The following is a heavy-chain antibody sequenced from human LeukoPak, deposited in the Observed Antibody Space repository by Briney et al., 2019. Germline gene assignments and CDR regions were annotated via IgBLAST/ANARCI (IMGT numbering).Heavy chain of an antibody. CDR1: GGSISSSSYY. CDR3: ARSLALWFGGYDAFDI. V-gene: IGHV4-39*07. D-gene: IGHD3-10*01. CDR2: INHSGST. J-gene: IGHJ3*02. Sequence: SETLSLTCTVSGGSISSSSYYWGWIRQPPGKGLEWIGEINHSGSTNYNPSLKSRVTISVDTSKNQFSLKLSSVTAADTAVYYCARSLALWFGGYDAFDIWGQGTMVTVSS.